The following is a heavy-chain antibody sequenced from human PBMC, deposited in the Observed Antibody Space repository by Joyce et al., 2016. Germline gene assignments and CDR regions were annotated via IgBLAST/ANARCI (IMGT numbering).Heavy chain of an antibody. CDR3: ARDLGRPRNWFDP. V-gene: IGHV4-31*03. Sequence: QVQLQESGPGLVKPSQTLSLTCTVSGDFIGSGEYYWTWIRQHPGKGLEWIGYIHYSGTTYYNPSLQSRVTMSIDTSENQFSLKVNSVTAADTAGYYWARDLGRPRNWFDPWGQGILVTVSS. J-gene: IGHJ5*02. CDR1: GDFIGSGEYY. D-gene: IGHD3-16*01. CDR2: IHYSGTT.